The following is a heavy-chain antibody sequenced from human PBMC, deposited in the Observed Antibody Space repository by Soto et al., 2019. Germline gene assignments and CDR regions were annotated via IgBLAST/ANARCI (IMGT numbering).Heavy chain of an antibody. CDR3: ARLVVVAPVANA. Sequence: ASETLSLTCSVSGGSISYNSYYWGWIRQPPGKGLEWVGSIFYTGTTYYSPSLKDRVTISVDTSKNSFSLNLTSVTAADTAVYFCARLVVVAPVANAWGQGTLVTVSS. V-gene: IGHV4-39*02. CDR2: IFYTGTT. CDR1: GGSISYNSYY. J-gene: IGHJ5*02. D-gene: IGHD2-2*01.